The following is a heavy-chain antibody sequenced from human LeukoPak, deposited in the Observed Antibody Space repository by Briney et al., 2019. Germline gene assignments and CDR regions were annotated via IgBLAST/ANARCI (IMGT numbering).Heavy chain of an antibody. CDR1: GFTFSSYG. D-gene: IGHD3-22*01. J-gene: IGHJ4*02. V-gene: IGHV3-30*18. Sequence: GGSLRLSCAASGFTFSSYGMHWVRQAPGKGLEWVAVISYDGSNKYYADSVKGRFTISRDNSKNTLYLQMNSLRAEDTAVYYCAKGENRITMIVVGFGYWGQGTLVTVSS. CDR2: ISYDGSNK. CDR3: AKGENRITMIVVGFGY.